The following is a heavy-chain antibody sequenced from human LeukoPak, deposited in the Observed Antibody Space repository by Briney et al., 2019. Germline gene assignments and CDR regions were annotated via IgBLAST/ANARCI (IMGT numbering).Heavy chain of an antibody. Sequence: ASVKVSCKASGYTFTSYDINWVRQATGQGLEWMGWMNPNSGNTGYAQKFQGRVTMTRNTSISTAYMELSRLRSDDTAVYYCARVRQSIAAYYFDYWGQGTLVTVSS. J-gene: IGHJ4*02. D-gene: IGHD6-6*01. CDR3: ARVRQSIAAYYFDY. V-gene: IGHV1-8*01. CDR2: MNPNSGNT. CDR1: GYTFTSYD.